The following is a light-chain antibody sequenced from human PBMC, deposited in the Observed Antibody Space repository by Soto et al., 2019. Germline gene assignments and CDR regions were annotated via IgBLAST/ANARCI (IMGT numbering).Light chain of an antibody. J-gene: IGKJ4*01. CDR2: GAS. CDR1: KSVSSSY. V-gene: IGKV3-20*01. CDR3: QQYDNSPLT. Sequence: DIVLTQSPGTLSLSPGERATLSCRASKSVSSSYLAWYQQKPGQAPRLLIYGASNRDTGIPDRFSGSGSGTDFTLTISRLEPEELAVYYCQQYDNSPLTFGGGTKVEIK.